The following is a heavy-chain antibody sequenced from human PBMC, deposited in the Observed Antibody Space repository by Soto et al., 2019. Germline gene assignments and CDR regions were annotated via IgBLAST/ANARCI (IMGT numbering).Heavy chain of an antibody. V-gene: IGHV4-39*01. CDR2: IYYSGST. CDR3: ARHSSGGYYYGSGSYYDAFDI. D-gene: IGHD3-10*01. J-gene: IGHJ3*02. CDR1: GGSISSSSYY. Sequence: SETLSLTCTVSGGSISSSSYYWGWIRQPPGKGLEWIGSIYYSGSTYYNPSLKSRVTISVDTSKNQFSLKLSSVTAADTAVYYCARHSSGGYYYGSGSYYDAFDIWGQGTMVTFSS.